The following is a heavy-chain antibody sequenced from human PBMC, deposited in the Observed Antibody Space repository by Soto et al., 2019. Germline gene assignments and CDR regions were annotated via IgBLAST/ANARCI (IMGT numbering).Heavy chain of an antibody. Sequence: SGPTLVNPTQTLTLTCTFSGFSLSTSGMCVSWIRQPPGKALEWLALIDWDDDKYYITSQKTRLTISKDTSKNQLVLTMTNMDPVDTAKHYCERSFGYYDFWSGYYRGNSFDPWGQGTLVTVSS. CDR2: IDWDDDK. J-gene: IGHJ5*02. V-gene: IGHV2-70*13. D-gene: IGHD3-3*01. CDR1: GFSLSTSGMC. CDR3: ERSFGYYDFWSGYYRGNSFDP.